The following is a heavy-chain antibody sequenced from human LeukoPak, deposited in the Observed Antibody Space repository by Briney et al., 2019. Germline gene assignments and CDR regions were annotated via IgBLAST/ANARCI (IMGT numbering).Heavy chain of an antibody. V-gene: IGHV1-69*06. Sequence: SVKVSCKASGGTFSSYAISWVRQAPGQGLEWMGGIIPIFGTANYAQKFQGRVTITADKSTSTAYMELSSLRSEDTAVYYCARVYYYDSSGYYYEGFDYWGQGTLVTVSS. D-gene: IGHD3-22*01. CDR3: ARVYYYDSSGYYYEGFDY. CDR2: IIPIFGTA. CDR1: GGTFSSYA. J-gene: IGHJ4*02.